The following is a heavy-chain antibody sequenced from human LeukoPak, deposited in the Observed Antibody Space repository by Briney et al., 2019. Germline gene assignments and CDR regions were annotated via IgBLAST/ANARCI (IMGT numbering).Heavy chain of an antibody. Sequence: ASVKVSCKASGYTFTSYYMHWVRQAPGQGLEWMGIINPSGGSTSYAQKFQGRVTMTRDTSTSTVYMELSSLRSEDTAVYYCARDREYSSSWYFWFDPWGQGTLVTVSS. CDR2: INPSGGST. V-gene: IGHV1-46*01. D-gene: IGHD6-13*01. J-gene: IGHJ5*02. CDR1: GYTFTSYY. CDR3: ARDREYSSSWYFWFDP.